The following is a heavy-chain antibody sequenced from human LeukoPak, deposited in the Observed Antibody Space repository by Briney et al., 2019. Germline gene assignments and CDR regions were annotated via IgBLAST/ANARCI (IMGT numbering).Heavy chain of an antibody. CDR2: INPNSGVN. CDR3: ARDLGRYFAHDAFDI. Sequence: GCSVTVSCKASGYTFTGYYMHWVRQAPGHGLDWLGRINPNSGVNNYAQKFQGRVTMTRDTSISTAYMELSRLRSDDTAVYYCARDLGRYFAHDAFDIWGQGTMVTVSS. CDR1: GYTFTGYY. V-gene: IGHV1-2*06. D-gene: IGHD3-9*01. J-gene: IGHJ3*02.